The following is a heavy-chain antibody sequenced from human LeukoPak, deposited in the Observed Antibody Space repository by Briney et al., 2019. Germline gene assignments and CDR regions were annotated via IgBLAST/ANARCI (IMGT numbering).Heavy chain of an antibody. Sequence: SETLSLTCTVSGGSISSYYWSWIRQPPGKGLEWIGYIYYSGSTNYNPSLKSRVTISVDTSKNQFSLKLSSVTAADTAVYYCYGSGMNWFDPWGQGTLVTVSS. J-gene: IGHJ5*02. CDR1: GGSISSYY. CDR3: YGSGMNWFDP. V-gene: IGHV4-59*08. D-gene: IGHD3-10*01. CDR2: IYYSGST.